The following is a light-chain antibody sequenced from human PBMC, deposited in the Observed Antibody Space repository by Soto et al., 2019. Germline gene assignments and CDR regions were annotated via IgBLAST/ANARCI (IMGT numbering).Light chain of an antibody. CDR2: AAS. Sequence: DIQLTQSPSSLSASVGERVTITCRASQGISNYVSWYQRKPGKAPKLLIYAASTLQSGVSSRFSGSGSGTDFTLTISSLQPEDVATYFCQKYNFAPFTFGPGTNVDIK. J-gene: IGKJ3*01. CDR3: QKYNFAPFT. CDR1: QGISNY. V-gene: IGKV1-27*01.